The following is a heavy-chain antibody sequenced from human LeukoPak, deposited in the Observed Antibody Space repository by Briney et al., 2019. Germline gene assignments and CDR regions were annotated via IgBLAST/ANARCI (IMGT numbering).Heavy chain of an antibody. V-gene: IGHV3-30-3*01. CDR1: GFTFRNYV. CDR2: ISYDGSNK. CDR3: ARDMGYSSSWDDYFDY. J-gene: IGHJ4*02. Sequence: GGSLRLSCAASGFTFRNYVMSWVRQTPGKGLEWVAVISYDGSNKYYADSVKGRFTISRDNSKNTLYLQMNSLRAEDTAVYYCARDMGYSSSWDDYFDYWGQGTLVTVSS. D-gene: IGHD6-13*01.